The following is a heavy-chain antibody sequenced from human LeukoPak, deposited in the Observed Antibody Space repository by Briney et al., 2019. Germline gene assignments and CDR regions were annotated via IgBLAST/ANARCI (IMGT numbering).Heavy chain of an antibody. V-gene: IGHV3-30*03. CDR2: ISYDGSNK. D-gene: IGHD2-8*02. Sequence: GGSLRLSCAASGFTFTNNFMSWVRQAPGKGLEWVAVISYDGSNKYYADSVKGRFTISRDNSKSTLSLQMNSLRAEDTAIYYCATYRQVLLPFESWGQGTLVTVSS. J-gene: IGHJ4*02. CDR3: ATYRQVLLPFES. CDR1: GFTFTNNF.